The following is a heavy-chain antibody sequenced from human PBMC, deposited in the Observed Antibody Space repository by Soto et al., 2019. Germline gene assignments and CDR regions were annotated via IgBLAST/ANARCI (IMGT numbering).Heavy chain of an antibody. CDR3: AILHYSSSWQPIVVTATPFDY. D-gene: IGHD6-13*01. J-gene: IGHJ4*02. CDR1: GGSISSSSYY. Sequence: SETLSLTCTVSGGSISSSSYYWGWIRQPPGKGLEWIGSIYYSGSTYYNPSLKSRVTISVDTSKNQFSLKLSSVTAADTAVYYCAILHYSSSWQPIVVTATPFDYWGQGTLVTVS. V-gene: IGHV4-39*01. CDR2: IYYSGST.